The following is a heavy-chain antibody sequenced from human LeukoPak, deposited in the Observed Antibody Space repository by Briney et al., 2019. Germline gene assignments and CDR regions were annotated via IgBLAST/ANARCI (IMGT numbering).Heavy chain of an antibody. J-gene: IGHJ5*02. Sequence: PSETLSLTCAVSGYSISSGYYWGWIRQPPGKGLEWIGSIYHSGSTYYNPSLKSRVTISVDTSKNQFSLKLSSVTAADTAEYYCAGQLRTGTRNWFDPWGQGTLVTVSS. CDR2: IYHSGST. CDR3: AGQLRTGTRNWFDP. V-gene: IGHV4-38-2*01. D-gene: IGHD1-1*01. CDR1: GYSISSGYY.